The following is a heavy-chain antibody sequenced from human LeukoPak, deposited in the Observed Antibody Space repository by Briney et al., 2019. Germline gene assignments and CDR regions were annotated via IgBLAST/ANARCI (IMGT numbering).Heavy chain of an antibody. CDR2: INPDRGDS. D-gene: IGHD6-6*01. J-gene: IGHJ3*02. CDR3: ARPYSRSSIDGFDI. Sequence: ASVRVSCKTSGYSFTAYYIVWVRQAPGQGLEWMGWINPDRGDSNFEQKFQGRISMTRDTPISTAYLELSSLTSDDTALYYCARPYSRSSIDGFDIWGQGTMATVSS. CDR1: GYSFTAYY. V-gene: IGHV1-2*02.